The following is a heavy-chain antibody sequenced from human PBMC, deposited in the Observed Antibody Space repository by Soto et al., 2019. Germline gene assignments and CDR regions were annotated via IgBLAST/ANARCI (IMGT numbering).Heavy chain of an antibody. CDR3: ARTQWLQIDD. Sequence: ASVKVSCKASGYTFTTFGISWVRRAPGQGLEWMGWISGYNGNTNYAQKLQGRVTMTTDTSTSTVYMELRSLRSDDTAVYYCARTQWLQIDDWGQGTLVTVSS. J-gene: IGHJ4*02. D-gene: IGHD6-19*01. CDR2: ISGYNGNT. CDR1: GYTFTTFG. V-gene: IGHV1-18*01.